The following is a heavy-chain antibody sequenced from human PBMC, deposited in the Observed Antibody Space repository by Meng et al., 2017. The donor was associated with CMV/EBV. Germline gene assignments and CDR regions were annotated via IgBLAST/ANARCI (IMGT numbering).Heavy chain of an antibody. V-gene: IGHV4-38-2*02. D-gene: IGHD2-2*01. CDR1: GGSVSSGYY. CDR2: IYHSGST. Sequence: GSLRLSCTVSGGSVSSGYYWGWIRQPPGKGLEWIGSIYHSGSTYYNPSLKSRVTISVDTSKNQFSLKLSSVTAADTAVYYCARKAQDCSSTSCYPFDIWGQGTMVTVSS. CDR3: ARKAQDCSSTSCYPFDI. J-gene: IGHJ3*02.